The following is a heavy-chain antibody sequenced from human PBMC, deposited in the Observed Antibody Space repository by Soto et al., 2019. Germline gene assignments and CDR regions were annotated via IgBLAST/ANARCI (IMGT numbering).Heavy chain of an antibody. CDR2: ISAYNGNT. Sequence: ASVKVSCKASGYTFTSYGISWVRQAPGQGLEWMGWISAYNGNTNYAQKLQGRVTMTTDTSTSTAYMELTSLRSNDTAVYYCAREDDFWSVYYDAFDIWGQGTMVTVSS. J-gene: IGHJ3*02. CDR1: GYTFTSYG. D-gene: IGHD3-3*01. CDR3: AREDDFWSVYYDAFDI. V-gene: IGHV1-18*01.